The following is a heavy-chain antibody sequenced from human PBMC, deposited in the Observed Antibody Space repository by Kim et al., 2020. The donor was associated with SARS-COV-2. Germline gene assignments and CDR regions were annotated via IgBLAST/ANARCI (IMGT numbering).Heavy chain of an antibody. V-gene: IGHV3-23*05. CDR2: T. J-gene: IGHJ5*02. D-gene: IGHD2-15*01. CDR3: ARSRGGWFDD. Sequence: TFHADPVKGRFTISRDNSKNTLYLQMNSLRAEDTAVYYCARSRGGWFDDWGQGTLVTVSS.